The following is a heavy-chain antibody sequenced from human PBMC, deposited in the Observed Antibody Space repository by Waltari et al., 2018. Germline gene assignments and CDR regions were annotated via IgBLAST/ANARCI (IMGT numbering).Heavy chain of an antibody. J-gene: IGHJ5*02. Sequence: QVQLVQSGAEVKKPGASVKVSCKASGYAFTSYDINWVRQATGQGLELRGWMNPNSGNTCYAQKCQGRVTMTRNTSISTAYMELSSLRSEDTAVYYCARGRGTSIAARLNWFDPWGQGTLVTVSS. CDR3: ARGRGTSIAARLNWFDP. CDR1: GYAFTSYD. D-gene: IGHD6-6*01. CDR2: MNPNSGNT. V-gene: IGHV1-8*02.